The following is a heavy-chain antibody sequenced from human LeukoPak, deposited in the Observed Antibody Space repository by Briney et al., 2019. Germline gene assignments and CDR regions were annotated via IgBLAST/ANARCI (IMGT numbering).Heavy chain of an antibody. D-gene: IGHD6-13*01. CDR2: INHSGST. J-gene: IGHJ6*03. CDR3: ARLRIAAAGFYYYMDV. V-gene: IGHV4-34*01. Sequence: SETLSLTCTVSGDFITAYYWSWIRQPPGKGLEWIGEINHSGSTNYNPSLKSRVTISVDTSKNQFSLKLSSVTAADTAVYYCARLRIAAAGFYYYMDVWGKGTTVTISS. CDR1: GDFITAYY.